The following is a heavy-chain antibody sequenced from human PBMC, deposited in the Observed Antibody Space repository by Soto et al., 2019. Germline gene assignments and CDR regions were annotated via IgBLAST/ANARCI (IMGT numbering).Heavy chain of an antibody. J-gene: IGHJ4*02. CDR3: ARADDFWSYDY. D-gene: IGHD3-3*01. CDR2: IYYSGST. V-gene: IGHV4-31*03. Sequence: QVQLQESGPGLVKPSQTLSLTCTVSGGSISSGGYYWSWIRQHPGKGLEGIGYIYYSGSTYYNPSLKSRVPLSVDTSKNQFSLKLSSVTAADTAVYYCARADDFWSYDYWGQGTLVTVSS. CDR1: GGSISSGGYY.